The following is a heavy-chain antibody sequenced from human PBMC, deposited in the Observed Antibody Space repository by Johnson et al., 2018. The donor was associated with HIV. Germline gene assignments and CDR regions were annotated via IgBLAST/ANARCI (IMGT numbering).Heavy chain of an antibody. D-gene: IGHD3-22*01. V-gene: IGHV3-30*04. CDR3: ARGVVSMKVVDLRGGGFDF. CDR1: GLNFSDYS. Sequence: VESGGGVVQPGTSMRLSCVVSGLNFSDYSMHWVRQTHGKGLEWVAVISFDGTTKYYEDSVKGRFTISRDNSNNTLYLQINSLRVEDTGLYLWARGVVSMKVVDLRGGGFDFWGQGTKVTVSS. J-gene: IGHJ3*01. CDR2: ISFDGTTK.